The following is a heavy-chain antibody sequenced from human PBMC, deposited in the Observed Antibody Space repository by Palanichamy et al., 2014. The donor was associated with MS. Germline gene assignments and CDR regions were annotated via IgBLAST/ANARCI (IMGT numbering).Heavy chain of an antibody. CDR3: ARQDIVVVPAAMGRWFDP. CDR2: IYYSGST. D-gene: IGHD2-2*01. CDR1: GGSISSSSYY. J-gene: IGHJ5*02. V-gene: IGHV4-39*01. Sequence: QLQLQESGPGLVKPSETLSPTCTVSGGSISSSSYYWGWIRQPPGKGLEWIGSIYYSGSTYYNPSLKSRVTISVDTSKNQFSLKLSSVTAADTAAYYCARQDIVVVPAAMGRWFDPWGQGTLVTVSS.